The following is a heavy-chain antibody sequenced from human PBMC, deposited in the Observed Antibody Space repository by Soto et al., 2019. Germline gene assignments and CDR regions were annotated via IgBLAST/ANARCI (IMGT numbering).Heavy chain of an antibody. V-gene: IGHV3-66*02. CDR3: AREYYDSSGYSFDY. Sequence: GGSLRLSCAASGFTVSSYYMNWVRQAPGKGLEWVSVIYSGSSTYYADSVKGRFTISRDNSKNTLYLQMNSLRAEDTAVYYCAREYYDSSGYSFDYWGQGTLVTVSS. J-gene: IGHJ4*02. CDR1: GFTVSSYY. CDR2: IYSGSST. D-gene: IGHD3-22*01.